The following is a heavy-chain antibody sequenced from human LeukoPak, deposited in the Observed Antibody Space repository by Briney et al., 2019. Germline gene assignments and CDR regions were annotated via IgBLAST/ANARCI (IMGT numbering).Heavy chain of an antibody. D-gene: IGHD4-17*01. V-gene: IGHV3-23*01. CDR1: GFTFSSYA. Sequence: PGGSLRLSCAASGFTFSSYAMSWVRQAPGKGLEWVSAISGSGGSTYYADSVKGRFTISRDNSKNTLYLQMNSLRAEDTAVYYCVKAASWDYGAYSFDYWGQGTLVTVSS. J-gene: IGHJ4*02. CDR2: ISGSGGST. CDR3: VKAASWDYGAYSFDY.